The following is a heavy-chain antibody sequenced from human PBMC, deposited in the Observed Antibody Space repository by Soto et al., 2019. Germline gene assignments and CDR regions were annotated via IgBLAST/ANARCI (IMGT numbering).Heavy chain of an antibody. CDR1: GFTFSSYD. D-gene: IGHD2-15*01. Sequence: PGGSLRLSCAASGFTFSSYDMHWVRQATGKGLEWVSAIGTAGDPYYPGSVKGRSTISRENAKNSLYLQMNSLRAGDTAVYYCARGRGYCSGGSCYMDVWGQGTTVTVSS. CDR3: ARGRGYCSGGSCYMDV. CDR2: IGTAGDP. J-gene: IGHJ6*02. V-gene: IGHV3-13*05.